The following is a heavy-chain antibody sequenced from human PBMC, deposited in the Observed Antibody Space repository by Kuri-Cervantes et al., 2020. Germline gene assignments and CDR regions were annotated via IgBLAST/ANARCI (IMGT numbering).Heavy chain of an antibody. D-gene: IGHD3-9*01. CDR2: ISSSGSTI. J-gene: IGHJ5*02. V-gene: IGHV3-11*01. CDR3: AKGGEVRYFDWLLSWFDP. CDR1: GFTFSDYY. Sequence: GESLKISCAASGFTFSDYYMSWIRQAPGKGLEWVSYISSSGSTIYYADSVKGRFTISRDNSKNTLYLQMNSLRAEDTAVYYCAKGGEVRYFDWLLSWFDPWGRGTLVTVSS.